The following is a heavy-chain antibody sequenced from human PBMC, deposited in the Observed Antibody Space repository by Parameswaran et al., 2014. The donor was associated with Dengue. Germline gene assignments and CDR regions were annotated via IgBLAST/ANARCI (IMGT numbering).Heavy chain of an antibody. J-gene: IGHJ6*02. CDR3: AREGLRGYSYGRLYYYYGMDV. CDR2: ISSSSSYI. Sequence: VRQAPGKGLEWVSSISSSSSYIYYADSVKGRFTISRDNAKNSLYLQMNSLRAEDTAVYYCAREGLRGYSYGRLYYYYGMDVWGQGTTVTVSS. D-gene: IGHD5-18*01. V-gene: IGHV3-21*01.